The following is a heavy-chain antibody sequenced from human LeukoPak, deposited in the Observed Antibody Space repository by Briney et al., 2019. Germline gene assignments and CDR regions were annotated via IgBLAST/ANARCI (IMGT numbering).Heavy chain of an antibody. D-gene: IGHD4-11*01. V-gene: IGHV4-39*01. CDR3: TRLPLDYSLDH. CDR1: GDSISSTTYW. CDR2: MSYVGIT. J-gene: IGHJ4*02. Sequence: SETLSLTCTVSGDSISSTTYWWGWIPQSQGKGLEWIGSMSYVGITSYNPSLKSRATISVDTSKNQFSLMLSSVTAADTAVYYCTRLPLDYSLDHWGQGTPVSVSS.